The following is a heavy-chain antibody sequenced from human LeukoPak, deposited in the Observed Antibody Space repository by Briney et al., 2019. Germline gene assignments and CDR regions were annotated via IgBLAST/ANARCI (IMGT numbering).Heavy chain of an antibody. CDR3: ARAGPYGYYFDY. CDR1: GVSFSGYY. V-gene: IGHV4-34*01. D-gene: IGHD3-10*01. J-gene: IGHJ4*02. CDR2: INHSGST. Sequence: SETLSLTCAVYGVSFSGYYLSWIRQPPGKGLEWIGEINHSGSTNYNPSLKSRVTISVDTSKNQFSLKLSSVTAADTAVYYCARAGPYGYYFDYWGQGTLVTVSS.